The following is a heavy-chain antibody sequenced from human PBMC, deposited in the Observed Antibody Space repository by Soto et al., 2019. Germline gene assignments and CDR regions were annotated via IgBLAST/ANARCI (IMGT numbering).Heavy chain of an antibody. V-gene: IGHV3-7*05. CDR2: IKQDGSER. CDR3: ANGLSALIDY. CDR1: GFTFSSYW. Sequence: GGSLRLSCAASGFTFSSYWMNWVRQAPGKGLEWVASIKQDGSERYYVDSVKGRFTISRDNAKNSLYLQMNSLRAEDTAVYYCANGLSALIDYWGQGTLVTVSS. J-gene: IGHJ4*02.